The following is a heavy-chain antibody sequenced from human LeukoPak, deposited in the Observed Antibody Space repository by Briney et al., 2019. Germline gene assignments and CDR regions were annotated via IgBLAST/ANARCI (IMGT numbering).Heavy chain of an antibody. CDR3: ASEYCSGGSCYFDY. V-gene: IGHV1-2*02. CDR2: INPNSGGT. J-gene: IGHJ4*02. CDR1: GGTFSSYA. D-gene: IGHD2-15*01. Sequence: GSSVKVSCKASGGTFSSYAISWVRQAPGQGLEWMGWINPNSGGTNYAQKFQGRVTMTRDTSISTAYMELSRLRSDDTAVYYCASEYCSGGSCYFDYWGQGTLVTVSS.